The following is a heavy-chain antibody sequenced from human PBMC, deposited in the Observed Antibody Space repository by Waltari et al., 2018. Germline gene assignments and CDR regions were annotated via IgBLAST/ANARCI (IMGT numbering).Heavy chain of an antibody. J-gene: IGHJ3*02. D-gene: IGHD6-13*01. CDR2: FDPEDGET. Sequence: QVQLVQSGAEVKQPGASVKVSCKVSGYTLTELSMHWVRQAPGKGLEWMGGFDPEDGETIYAQKFQGRVTMTEDTSTDTAYMELSSLRSEDTAVYYCATLGRIAAAGMSRDAFDIWGQGTMVTVSS. V-gene: IGHV1-24*01. CDR1: GYTLTELS. CDR3: ATLGRIAAAGMSRDAFDI.